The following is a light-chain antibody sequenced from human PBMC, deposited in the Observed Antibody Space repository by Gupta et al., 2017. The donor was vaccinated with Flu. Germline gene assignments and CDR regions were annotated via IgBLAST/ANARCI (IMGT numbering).Light chain of an antibody. J-gene: IGKJ4*01. V-gene: IGKV3-11*01. Sequence: EIVLTQSPDTLSMSPGESATLSCRASQRPSGYLAWYQQKPGQPPRLLIYDTFNRASGTPARFSGSGSGTDFTLTISSLEPEDFAVYYCQQRANWPLTFGGGTKVEIK. CDR3: QQRANWPLT. CDR2: DTF. CDR1: QRPSGY.